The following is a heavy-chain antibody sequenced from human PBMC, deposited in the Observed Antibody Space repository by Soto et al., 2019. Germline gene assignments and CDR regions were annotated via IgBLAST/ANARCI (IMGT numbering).Heavy chain of an antibody. CDR2: ISPYNGNT. D-gene: IGHD2-15*01. CDR1: GYTFTTYG. V-gene: IGHV1-18*04. CDR3: AAELYSGGRCCSFDI. J-gene: IGHJ3*02. Sequence: QVQLVQSGGEVKKPGASVTVSCKTYGYTFTTYGINWVRQAPGQGLEWMGWISPYNGNTKYAQSLQGRVTMTTDTSTSTAYMELRSLRSDDTAVYYCAAELYSGGRCCSFDIWGQGTMVTVSS.